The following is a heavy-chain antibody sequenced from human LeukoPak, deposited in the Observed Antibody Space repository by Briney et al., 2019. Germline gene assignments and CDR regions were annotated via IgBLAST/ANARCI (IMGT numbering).Heavy chain of an antibody. V-gene: IGHV3-23*01. CDR1: GFTFSSYA. J-gene: IGHJ4*02. CDR3: AKEYTGTFSPFPSYFDN. CDR2: ITGSGGRT. Sequence: PGGSLRLSCAAFGFTFSSYAMNWVRQAPGKGLEWVSAITGSGGRTYYADSVKGRFTISRDNSKNTLYLQMNSLRAEDTAIYYCAKEYTGTFSPFPSYFDNWGQGTLVTVSS. D-gene: IGHD1-26*01.